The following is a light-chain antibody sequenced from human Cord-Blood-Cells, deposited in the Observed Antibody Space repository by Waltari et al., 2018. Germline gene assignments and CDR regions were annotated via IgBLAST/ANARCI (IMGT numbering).Light chain of an antibody. J-gene: IGLJ3*02. CDR3: AAWDDSLSAPWV. CDR2: RNN. V-gene: IGLV1-47*01. Sequence: QSALTQPASVSGSPGQSITISCTGTSSDVGGYNYVSWYQQHPGTAPKLLIYRNNQRPSGVPDRFSGSKSGTSASLAISGLRSEDEADYYCAAWDDSLSAPWVFGGGTKLTVL. CDR1: SSDVGGYNY.